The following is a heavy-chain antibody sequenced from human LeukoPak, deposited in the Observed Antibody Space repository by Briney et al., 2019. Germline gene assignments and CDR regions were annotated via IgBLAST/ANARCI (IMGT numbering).Heavy chain of an antibody. CDR3: ARFKGSSWYQGFDFDY. Sequence: ASVKVSCKASGYIFTSYDINWVRQATGQGLEWMGWMNPNSGNTGYAQKFQGRVTITRNTSISTAYMELSSLRSEDTVVYHCARFKGSSWYQGFDFDYWGQGTLVTVSS. CDR1: GYIFTSYD. J-gene: IGHJ4*02. D-gene: IGHD6-13*01. CDR2: MNPNSGNT. V-gene: IGHV1-8*03.